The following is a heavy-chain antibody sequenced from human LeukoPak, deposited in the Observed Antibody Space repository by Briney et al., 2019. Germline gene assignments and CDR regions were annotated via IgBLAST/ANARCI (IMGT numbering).Heavy chain of an antibody. J-gene: IGHJ4*02. CDR1: GGSISSYY. CDR3: ARTNDYGDYFDY. D-gene: IGHD4-17*01. Sequence: SETLSLTCTVSGGSISSYYWSWIRQPAGKGLEWIGRIYTSGSTNYNPSLKSRVTISVDTSKNQFSLKLSSVTAADTAVYYCARTNDYGDYFDYWGRGTLVTVSS. CDR2: IYTSGST. V-gene: IGHV4-4*07.